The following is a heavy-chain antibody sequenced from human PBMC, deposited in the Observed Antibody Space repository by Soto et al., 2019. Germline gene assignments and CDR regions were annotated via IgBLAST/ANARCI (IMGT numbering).Heavy chain of an antibody. Sequence: ASVKVSFKPSGYTFTDYYTHWVRQAPGQGFERMGWMNPKSGGVYFAQKFQARVTLTRDTSIGTAYIEVNSLTSDDTAVYFFTRENIENTDGLYDAFDIWGQGTTVTVSS. V-gene: IGHV1-2*02. CDR1: GYTFTDYY. D-gene: IGHD2-15*01. CDR3: TRENIENTDGLYDAFDI. J-gene: IGHJ3*02. CDR2: MNPKSGGV.